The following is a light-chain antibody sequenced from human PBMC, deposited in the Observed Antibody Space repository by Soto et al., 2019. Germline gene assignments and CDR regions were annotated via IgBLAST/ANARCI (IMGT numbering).Light chain of an antibody. V-gene: IGKV3-11*01. CDR1: QSVSSY. Sequence: EIVLTQSPATLSLSPGERATLSCRASQSVSSYLAWYQQKPGQAPRLLIYDASNRATGIPARFSGSGSGTDFTLTIRSLEPEDFGVYYCQQRSNSGITFGPGTKVDIK. CDR2: DAS. CDR3: QQRSNSGIT. J-gene: IGKJ3*01.